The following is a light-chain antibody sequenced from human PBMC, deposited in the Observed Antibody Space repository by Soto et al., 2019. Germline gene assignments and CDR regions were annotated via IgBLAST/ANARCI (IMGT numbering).Light chain of an antibody. CDR1: QSVSSSY. Sequence: EIVLTQSPGTLSLSPGERATLSCRASQSVSSSYLAWYQQKPGQAPRLLIYGASGRATGIPDRFSGSGSGTDFTLTISRLEPEDVAVYYCQQYGGSTLYTFGQGTKLEIK. V-gene: IGKV3-20*01. CDR3: QQYGGSTLYT. J-gene: IGKJ2*01. CDR2: GAS.